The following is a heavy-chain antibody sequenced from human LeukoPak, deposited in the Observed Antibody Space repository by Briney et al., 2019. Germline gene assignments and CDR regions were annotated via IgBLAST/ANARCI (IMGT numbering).Heavy chain of an antibody. V-gene: IGHV3-7*01. J-gene: IGHJ3*02. CDR1: GFTFSSYW. D-gene: IGHD3-22*01. CDR2: IKQDGSEK. Sequence: GGSLRLSCAASGFTFSSYWMSWVRQAPGKGLEWVANIKQDGSEKYYVDSVKGRFTISRDNAKNSLYLQMNSLRAEDTAVYYCARDFATMIDDAFDIWSQGTMVTVSS. CDR3: ARDFATMIDDAFDI.